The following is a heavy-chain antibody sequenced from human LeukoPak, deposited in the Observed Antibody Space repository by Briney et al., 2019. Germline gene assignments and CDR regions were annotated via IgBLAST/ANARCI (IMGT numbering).Heavy chain of an antibody. J-gene: IGHJ6*02. V-gene: IGHV3-11*01. Sequence: AESLKLTCSASGFSVSAYSMSWIRQAPGKGLEWISHIGNSGPGRFYADSEKGRITTARDTNDNSPYLQMNRLRDEDTAVYYYARKGVETPKVFMDVWGQGTTVTVSS. CDR3: ARKGVETPKVFMDV. CDR1: GFSVSAYS. CDR2: IGNSGPGR. D-gene: IGHD5-18*01.